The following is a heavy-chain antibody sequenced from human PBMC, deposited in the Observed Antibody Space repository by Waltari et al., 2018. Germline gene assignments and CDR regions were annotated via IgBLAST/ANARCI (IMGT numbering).Heavy chain of an antibody. CDR3: AGYRRPDKAMIEV. CDR1: GGPLSTYL. CDR2: ISTSGST. V-gene: IGHV4-4*07. D-gene: IGHD3-16*02. Sequence: LHVSGPGLVRDSETLCVTCTVSGGPLSTYLWSWIRQPAGKGLEWIGRISTSGSTIYNPSLKSRITMSVDTSKNQFSLKLTSTTAADTAMYYCAGYRRPDKAMIEVWGQGTLVTVSS. J-gene: IGHJ1*01.